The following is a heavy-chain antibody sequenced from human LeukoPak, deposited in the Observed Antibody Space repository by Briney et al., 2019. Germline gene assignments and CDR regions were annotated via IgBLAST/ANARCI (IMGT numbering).Heavy chain of an antibody. V-gene: IGHV3-33*01. CDR3: ARGPSYSNYED. CDR2: IWYDGSNK. Sequence: GGSLRLSCAASGFTFSSYGMHWVRQAPGKGLEWVAVIWYDGSNKYYADSVKGRFTISRDNSKNTLYLQMNSLRAEDTAVYYCARGPSYSNYEDWGQGTLVTVSS. CDR1: GFTFSSYG. D-gene: IGHD4-11*01. J-gene: IGHJ4*02.